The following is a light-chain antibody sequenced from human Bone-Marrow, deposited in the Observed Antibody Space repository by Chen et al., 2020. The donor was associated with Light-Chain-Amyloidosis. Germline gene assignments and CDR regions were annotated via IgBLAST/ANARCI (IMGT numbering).Light chain of an antibody. CDR1: QSVSSY. CDR2: ATT. V-gene: IGKV1-39*01. Sequence: DIQLTQSPSSLSASVGDRVTITCRTSQSVSSYLNWYQQRPGKAPKLLLYATTTLPSGVPARFRGSGSGAEFTLTISSLQAEDFATYYCQQSFRSPPTFGQGTKVEIK. J-gene: IGKJ1*01. CDR3: QQSFRSPPT.